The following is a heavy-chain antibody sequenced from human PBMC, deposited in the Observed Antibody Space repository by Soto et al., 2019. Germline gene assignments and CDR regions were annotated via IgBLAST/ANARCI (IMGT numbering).Heavy chain of an antibody. V-gene: IGHV3-21*01. CDR3: AGDGPHSSSWYAPFDY. D-gene: IGHD6-13*01. CDR1: GFTFSSYT. J-gene: IGHJ4*02. CDR2: ISSSSSYI. Sequence: EVQLVESGGGLVKPGGSLRLSCAASGFTFSSYTMNWVRQAPGKGLEWVSSISSSSSYIYYADSAKGRCTISRDNAKNSRYLQMNSLRAEDTAVYYCAGDGPHSSSWYAPFDYWGQGALVTVSS.